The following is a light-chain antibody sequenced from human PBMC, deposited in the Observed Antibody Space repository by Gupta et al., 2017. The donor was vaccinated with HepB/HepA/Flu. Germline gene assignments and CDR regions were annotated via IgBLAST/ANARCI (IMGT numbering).Light chain of an antibody. J-gene: IGLJ1*01. Sequence: QSVLTQPPSASGTPGQRVTISCSGSSSNIGSNYVYWYQQFPGTAPKLLTYRNNQRPSGVPDRFSGSKSGTSASLAISGLRSDDEADYYCATWDDSLSGYVFGNGTNVTVL. CDR2: RNN. V-gene: IGLV1-47*01. CDR3: ATWDDSLSGYV. CDR1: SSNIGSNY.